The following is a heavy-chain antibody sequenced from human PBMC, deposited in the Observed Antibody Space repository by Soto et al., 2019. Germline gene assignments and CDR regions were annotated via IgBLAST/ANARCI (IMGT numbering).Heavy chain of an antibody. V-gene: IGHV3-33*01. D-gene: IGHD2-21*01. Sequence: QVQLVESGGGVVQPGRSLRLSCAASGFTFSSYGMHWVRQAPGKGLEWVAVIWYDGSNKYYADSVKGRFTISRDNSKNTLYLQMNSLRAEDMAVYYCARGAYCGGECVDAFDIWGQGTMVTVSS. CDR3: ARGAYCGGECVDAFDI. CDR1: GFTFSSYG. J-gene: IGHJ3*02. CDR2: IWYDGSNK.